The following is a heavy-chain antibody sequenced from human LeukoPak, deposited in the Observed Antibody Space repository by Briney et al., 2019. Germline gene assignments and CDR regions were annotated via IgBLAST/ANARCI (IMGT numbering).Heavy chain of an antibody. Sequence: SVKVSCKASGGTFSSYAISWVRQAPGQGLEWMGGIIPIFGTANYAQKFQGRVTITTDESTSTAYMELSSLRSEDTAVYYCARGVVPAAILAGPFDYWGQGTLVTVSS. V-gene: IGHV1-69*05. CDR3: ARGVVPAAILAGPFDY. CDR2: IIPIFGTA. J-gene: IGHJ4*02. CDR1: GGTFSSYA. D-gene: IGHD2-2*02.